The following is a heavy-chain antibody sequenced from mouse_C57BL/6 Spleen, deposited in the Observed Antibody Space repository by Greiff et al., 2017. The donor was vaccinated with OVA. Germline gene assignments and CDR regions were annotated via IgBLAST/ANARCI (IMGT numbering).Heavy chain of an antibody. CDR3: ARPHYSNYDYAMDY. CDR1: GYTFTDYY. V-gene: IGHV1-19*01. D-gene: IGHD2-5*01. J-gene: IGHJ4*01. CDR2: INPYNGGT. Sequence: VQLQQSGPVLVKPGASVKMSCKASGYTFTDYYMNWVKQSHGKSLEWIGVINPYNGGTSYNQKFKGKATLTVDKSSSTAYMELNSLTSEDSAVYYCARPHYSNYDYAMDYWGQGTSVTVSS.